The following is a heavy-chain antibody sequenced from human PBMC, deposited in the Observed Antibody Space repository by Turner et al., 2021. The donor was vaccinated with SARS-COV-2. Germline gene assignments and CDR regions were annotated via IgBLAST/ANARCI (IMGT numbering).Heavy chain of an antibody. CDR2: ISSSSSTI. CDR1: GFTFSSYS. CDR3: ARAEDY. D-gene: IGHD6-19*01. V-gene: IGHV3-48*02. J-gene: IGHJ4*02. Sequence: EVQLVESGGGLVQPAGSLRLSCAASGFTFSSYSMNWVRQDAGKGLEWVSYISSSSSTIYYADSVKGRFTISRDNAKNSLYLQMNSLRDEETAVYYCARAEDYWGQGTLVTVAS.